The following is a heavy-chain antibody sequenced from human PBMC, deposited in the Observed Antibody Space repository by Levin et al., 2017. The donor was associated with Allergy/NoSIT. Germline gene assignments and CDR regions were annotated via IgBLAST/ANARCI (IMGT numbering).Heavy chain of an antibody. D-gene: IGHD1-14*01. CDR2: INHSGST. J-gene: IGHJ5*02. CDR1: GGSFSGYY. Sequence: SQTLSLTCAVYGGSFSGYYWSWIRQPPGKGLEWIGEINHSGSTNYNPSLKSRVTISVDTSKNQFSLKLSSVTAADTAVYYCARGRNSYNWFDPWGQGTLVTVSS. CDR3: ARGRNSYNWFDP. V-gene: IGHV4-34*01.